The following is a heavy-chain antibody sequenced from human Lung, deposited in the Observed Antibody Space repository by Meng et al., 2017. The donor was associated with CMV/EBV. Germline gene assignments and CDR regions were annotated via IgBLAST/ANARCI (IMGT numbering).Heavy chain of an antibody. V-gene: IGHV3-33*06. CDR1: GFTFSSYG. CDR3: AKGMVSSGYYYAIAYYYGMDV. CDR2: IWYDGSNK. Sequence: GESLKISCAASGFTFSSYGMHWVRQAPGKGLEWVAVIWYDGSNKYYADSVEGRFTISRDNSKNTLYLQMNSLRAEDTAVYYCAKGMVSSGYYYAIAYYYGMDVWGQGTTVTVSS. J-gene: IGHJ6*02. D-gene: IGHD3-22*01.